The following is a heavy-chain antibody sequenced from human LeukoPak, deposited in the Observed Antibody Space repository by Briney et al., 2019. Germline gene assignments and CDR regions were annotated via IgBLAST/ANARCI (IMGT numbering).Heavy chain of an antibody. J-gene: IGHJ5*01. V-gene: IGHV7-4-1*02. CDR3: ARDGNGDLDS. D-gene: IGHD4-17*01. CDR2: IETNTGTP. Sequence: GASVKVSCKASGYIFTRFAMNWVRQAPGQGLEWMGWIETNTGTPTYGQGFTGRFVFSLDTSVRTAYVQINSLKAEDTAAYYCARDGNGDLDSWGQGTLVTVSS. CDR1: GYIFTRFA.